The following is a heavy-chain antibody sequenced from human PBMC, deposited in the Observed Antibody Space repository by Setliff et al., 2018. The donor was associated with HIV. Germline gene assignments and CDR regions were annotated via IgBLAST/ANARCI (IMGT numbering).Heavy chain of an antibody. CDR3: ARHQKVSFMSDH. J-gene: IGHJ4*02. D-gene: IGHD3-16*01. V-gene: IGHV4-38-2*02. CDR1: GYSVSSGYY. Sequence: SETLSLTCIVSGYSVSSGYYWGWIRQPPGKGLQWIGAMYDSETTYYNPSLKSRVTMSVDASRNRFSLKLSSVTAADTAIYYRARHQKVSFMSDHWGQGMLVTVSS. CDR2: MYDSETT.